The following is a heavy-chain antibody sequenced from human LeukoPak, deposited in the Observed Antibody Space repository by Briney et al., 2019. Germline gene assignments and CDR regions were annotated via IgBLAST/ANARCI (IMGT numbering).Heavy chain of an antibody. Sequence: PGGSLRLSCAASGFTFSSYSMNWVRQAPGKGLEWVSSISSSSSYIYYADSVKGRFTISRDNAKNSLYLQMNSLRAEDTAVYYCARGPNYYDSSGYSFRNYYMDVWGKGTTVTVSS. J-gene: IGHJ6*03. D-gene: IGHD3-22*01. CDR3: ARGPNYYDSSGYSFRNYYMDV. V-gene: IGHV3-21*01. CDR2: ISSSSSYI. CDR1: GFTFSSYS.